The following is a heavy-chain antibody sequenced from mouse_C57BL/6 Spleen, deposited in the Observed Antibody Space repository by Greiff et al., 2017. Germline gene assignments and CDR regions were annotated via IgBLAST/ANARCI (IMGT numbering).Heavy chain of an antibody. CDR2: INYDGSST. J-gene: IGHJ2*01. Sequence: DVKLVESEGGLVQPGSSMKLSCTASGFTFSDYYMAWVRQVPEKGLEWVANINYDGSSTYYLDTLKSRFIISRDNAKNILYLQMSNLKSEDTATYYCAREDGSSYFDYWGQGTTLTVSS. CDR1: GFTFSDYY. CDR3: AREDGSSYFDY. V-gene: IGHV5-16*01. D-gene: IGHD1-1*01.